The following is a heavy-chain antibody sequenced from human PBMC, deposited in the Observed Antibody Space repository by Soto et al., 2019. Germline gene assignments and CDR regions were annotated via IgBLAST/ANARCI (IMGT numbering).Heavy chain of an antibody. CDR2: IYFGGTT. Sequence: PSETLSLTCTVSGGSISAYYWSWIRQPPGKGLEWIGYIYFGGTTKYNPSLKSRVSMSVDTSKSQFSLKLTSVTAADTAVYYCARLGGFFQALDSWGQGTLVTVSS. J-gene: IGHJ4*02. V-gene: IGHV4-59*08. CDR1: GGSISAYY. CDR3: ARLGGFFQALDS. D-gene: IGHD2-15*01.